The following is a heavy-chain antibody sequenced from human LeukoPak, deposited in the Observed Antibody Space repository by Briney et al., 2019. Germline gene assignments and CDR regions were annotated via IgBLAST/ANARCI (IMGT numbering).Heavy chain of an antibody. J-gene: IGHJ4*02. CDR1: GYRFTSYW. CDR3: ARAYYYGSGSPLGY. Sequence: GEALKSSFKGSGYRFTSYWIGWGRPVPGKGLGWMGIIYPGESDTRYSPSFQGQVTISAAKSISTAYLQWSSLKASDTAMYYCARAYYYGSGSPLGYWGQGTLVTVSS. D-gene: IGHD3-10*01. V-gene: IGHV5-51*01. CDR2: IYPGESDT.